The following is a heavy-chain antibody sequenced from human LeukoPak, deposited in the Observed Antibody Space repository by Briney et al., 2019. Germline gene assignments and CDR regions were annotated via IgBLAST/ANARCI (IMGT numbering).Heavy chain of an antibody. Sequence: GRSLRLSCAASGFTFDDYAMHWVRQAPGKGLEWVSGISWNSGSIGYADSVKGRFTISRDNAKNSLYLQMNSLRAEDTALYYCAKDRYGGYDLRGQGTLVTVSS. J-gene: IGHJ4*02. CDR3: AKDRYGGYDL. V-gene: IGHV3-9*01. CDR1: GFTFDDYA. D-gene: IGHD4-23*01. CDR2: ISWNSGSI.